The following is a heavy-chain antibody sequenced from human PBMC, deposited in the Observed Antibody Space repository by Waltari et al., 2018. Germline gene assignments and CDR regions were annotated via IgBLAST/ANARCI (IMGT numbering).Heavy chain of an antibody. CDR2: VSGSGGST. J-gene: IGHJ4*02. Sequence: EVQLVESGGGLVQPGKSLRLSCAASGFTFPSYARTWVRQAPGKGLEWVSAVSGSGGSTDYADSVKGRFTISRDTSKNTLYLQMHSLRVEDTAVYYCAKGGTYYPSDPHYFDYWGQGTQVTVSS. V-gene: IGHV3-23*04. CDR1: GFTFPSYA. CDR3: AKGGTYYPSDPHYFDY. D-gene: IGHD1-26*01.